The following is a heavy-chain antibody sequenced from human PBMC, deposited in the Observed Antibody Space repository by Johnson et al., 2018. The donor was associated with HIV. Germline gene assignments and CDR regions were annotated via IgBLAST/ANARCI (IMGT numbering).Heavy chain of an antibody. Sequence: QVQLVESGGGVVQPGRYLRLSCAASRFTFSSYAMHWVRQAPGKGLEWVAVISYDGKNKDYADPVKGRFTLSRDNSKNTLYLQVSRLRTEDTAVFYCARGGVVHDAFDMWGQGTMVTVSS. J-gene: IGHJ3*02. CDR2: ISYDGKNK. V-gene: IGHV3-30*04. CDR3: ARGGVVHDAFDM. D-gene: IGHD2-2*01. CDR1: RFTFSSYA.